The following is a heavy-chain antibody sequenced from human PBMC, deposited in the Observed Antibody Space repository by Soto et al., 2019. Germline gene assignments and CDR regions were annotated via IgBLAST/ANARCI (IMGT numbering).Heavy chain of an antibody. J-gene: IGHJ4*02. CDR1: GFPFSIYG. CDR2: IWYDGSNK. Sequence: GGSLRLSCAASGFPFSIYGMHWVRQAPGKGLDWVGVIWYDGSNKDYAESVKGRFTISRDNSKNMLYLQMNSLRADDTAVYYCASSINWGQGTLVTVSS. CDR3: ASSIN. V-gene: IGHV3-33*03.